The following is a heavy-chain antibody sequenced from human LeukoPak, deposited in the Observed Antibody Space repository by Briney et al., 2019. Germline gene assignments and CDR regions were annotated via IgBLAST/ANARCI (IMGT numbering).Heavy chain of an antibody. CDR3: ARLSTSFDY. J-gene: IGHJ4*02. CDR2: IYYSGST. CDR1: GDSISSYY. Sequence: SETLSLTCAVSGDSISSYYWSWIRQPPGKGLEWIGYIYYSGSTNYNPSLKSRVTISVDTSKNQLSLKLRSVTAADTAVYYCARLSTSFDYWGQGALVTVSS. V-gene: IGHV4-59*08.